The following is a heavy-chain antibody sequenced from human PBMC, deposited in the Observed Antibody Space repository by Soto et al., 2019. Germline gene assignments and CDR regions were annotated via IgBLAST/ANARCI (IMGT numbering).Heavy chain of an antibody. CDR3: ARARRYSSSWYVNYYGMDV. D-gene: IGHD6-13*01. CDR1: GYTFTSYY. V-gene: IGHV1-46*01. J-gene: IGHJ6*02. Sequence: QVQLVQSGAEVKKPGASVKVSCKASGYTFTSYYMHWVRQAPGQGLEWMGIINPSGGSTSYAQKFQGRVPMTRDTSTSTVYMELSSLRSEDTAVYYCARARRYSSSWYVNYYGMDVWGQGTTVTVSS. CDR2: INPSGGST.